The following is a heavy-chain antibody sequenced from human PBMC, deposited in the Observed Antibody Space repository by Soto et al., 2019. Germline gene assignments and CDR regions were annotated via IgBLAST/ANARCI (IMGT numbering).Heavy chain of an antibody. CDR2: FIPIFTKS. Sequence: QVHLVQSGAEVKKPGSSVKVSCKASGGTFDDLVISWVRQAPGQGLEWMGGFIPIFTKSSYAQKFQGRVTITADKSTSTVYLDLSSLKSEDTAVFYCAAGRRGGYGSYYYSLDVWGQGTTVTVSS. CDR3: AAGRRGGYGSYYYSLDV. D-gene: IGHD3-22*01. V-gene: IGHV1-69*06. J-gene: IGHJ6*01. CDR1: GGTFDDLV.